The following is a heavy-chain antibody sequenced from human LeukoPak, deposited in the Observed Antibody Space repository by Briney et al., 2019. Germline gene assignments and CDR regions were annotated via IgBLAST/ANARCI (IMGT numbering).Heavy chain of an antibody. CDR1: GFILSSSE. CDR2: IASDGTI. Sequence: GGSLRLSCVASGFILSSSEMNWVRQAPGKGLEWVSFIASDGTIYYADSVKGRFTISRDNAKNSLYLQMNSLRAEDTAVYYCARPQFYYGSGSIRYWGQGTLVTVSS. D-gene: IGHD3-10*01. J-gene: IGHJ4*02. V-gene: IGHV3-48*03. CDR3: ARPQFYYGSGSIRY.